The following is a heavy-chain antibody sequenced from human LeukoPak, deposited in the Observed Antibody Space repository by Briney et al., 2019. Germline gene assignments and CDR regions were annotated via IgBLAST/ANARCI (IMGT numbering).Heavy chain of an antibody. D-gene: IGHD3-16*01. V-gene: IGHV3-33*01. J-gene: IGHJ6*02. CDR3: ARDKYYSDGSGSYGMDV. CDR1: GFSFSTYA. CDR2: IWHDGSIE. Sequence: GRSLRLSCTASGFSFSTYAMHWVRQAPGKGLEWVAVIWHDGSIEYYDASVKGRFTISRDISKNTLFLQMTSLRAEDTAVYYCARDKYYSDGSGSYGMDVWGQGATVTVSS.